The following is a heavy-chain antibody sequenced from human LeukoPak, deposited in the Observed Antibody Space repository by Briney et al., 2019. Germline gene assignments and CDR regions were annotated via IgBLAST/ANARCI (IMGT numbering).Heavy chain of an antibody. J-gene: IGHJ4*02. D-gene: IGHD2-15*01. CDR2: ISGSGGST. CDR3: ARDLSLYCSGGSCYSLNY. Sequence: GGSLRLSCAASGFTFSSYAMSWVRQAPGKGLEWVSAISGSGGSTYYADSVKGRFTISRDNAKNSLYLQMNSLRAEDTAVYYCARDLSLYCSGGSCYSLNYWGQGTLVTVSS. CDR1: GFTFSSYA. V-gene: IGHV3-23*01.